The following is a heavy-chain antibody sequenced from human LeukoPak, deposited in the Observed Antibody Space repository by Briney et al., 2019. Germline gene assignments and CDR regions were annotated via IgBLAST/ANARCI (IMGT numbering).Heavy chain of an antibody. Sequence: SETQSLTCTVSGASMSTDAYYWNWIRQPAGEGLEWIGRIYSGGSSTYNPSLKSRVTLSVDTSKNQFALSLSSVTAADTAVYYCASAGHCANGVCRNWFGPWGQGILVTVSS. D-gene: IGHD2-8*01. CDR2: IYSGGSS. CDR3: ASAGHCANGVCRNWFGP. V-gene: IGHV4-61*02. J-gene: IGHJ5*02. CDR1: GASMSTDAYY.